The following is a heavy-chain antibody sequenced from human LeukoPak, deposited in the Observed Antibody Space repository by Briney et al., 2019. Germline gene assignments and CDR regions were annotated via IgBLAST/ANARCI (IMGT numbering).Heavy chain of an antibody. D-gene: IGHD2-2*01. CDR3: ARGTDIVVVPAAIERYYGMDV. Sequence: GGSLRLSCAASRFTFSSYAMLWVRQAPGKGLEWVAVISHDGSNKHYADSVKGRFTISRDNSKNTLFLQMISLRPEDTAVYYCARGTDIVVVPAAIERYYGMDVWGQGTAVTVSS. V-gene: IGHV3-30-3*01. CDR1: RFTFSSYA. J-gene: IGHJ6*02. CDR2: ISHDGSNK.